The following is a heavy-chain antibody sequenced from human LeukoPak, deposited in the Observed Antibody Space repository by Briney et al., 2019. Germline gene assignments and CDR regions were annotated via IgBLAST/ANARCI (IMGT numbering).Heavy chain of an antibody. CDR3: TRDLCSSTSCYAPFDY. D-gene: IGHD2-2*01. CDR1: GFTFGDYA. Sequence: GGSLRLSCTASGFTFGDYAMSWVRQAPGKGLEWVAFIRSKAYGGTTEYAASVKGRFTISRDDSKSIAYLQMNSQKTEDTAVYYCTRDLCSSTSCYAPFDYWGQGTLVTVSS. CDR2: IRSKAYGGTT. V-gene: IGHV3-49*04. J-gene: IGHJ4*02.